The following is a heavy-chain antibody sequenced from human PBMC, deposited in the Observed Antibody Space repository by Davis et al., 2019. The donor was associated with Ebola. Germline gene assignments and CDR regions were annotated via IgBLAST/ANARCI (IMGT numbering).Heavy chain of an antibody. Sequence: GESLKIPCAASGFTFSDYYMSWIRQAPGKGLEWVSYISSSGSTIYYADSVKGRFTISRDNAKNSLYLQMNSLRAEDTAVYYCAREKRKDYGGNSFDYWGQGTLVTVSS. V-gene: IGHV3-11*01. D-gene: IGHD4-23*01. CDR1: GFTFSDYY. J-gene: IGHJ4*02. CDR2: ISSSGSTI. CDR3: AREKRKDYGGNSFDY.